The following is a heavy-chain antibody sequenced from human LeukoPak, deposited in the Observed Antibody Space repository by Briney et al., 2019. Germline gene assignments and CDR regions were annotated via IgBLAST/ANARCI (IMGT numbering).Heavy chain of an antibody. Sequence: SETLSLTCTVSGGSISSYYWSWIRQPAGKGLEWIGRIYTSGSTNYNPSLKSRVTVSVDTSKNQFSLKLSSVTAADTAVYYCARDSSIAVAGRINYYYYYGMDVWGQGITVTVSS. J-gene: IGHJ6*02. D-gene: IGHD6-19*01. CDR3: ARDSSIAVAGRINYYYYYGMDV. CDR2: IYTSGST. CDR1: GGSISSYY. V-gene: IGHV4-4*07.